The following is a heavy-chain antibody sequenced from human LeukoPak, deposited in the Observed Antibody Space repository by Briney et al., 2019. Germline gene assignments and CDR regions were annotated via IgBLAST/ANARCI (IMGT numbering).Heavy chain of an antibody. CDR1: GYTFTGYY. Sequence: ASVKVSCKASGYTFTGYYMHWVRQAPGQGLEWMGWINPNSGGTNYAQKFQGRVTMTRDTSISTAYMELSRLRSDDTAVYYCARVSDCSSTSCYLFHYGMDVWGQGTTVTVSS. V-gene: IGHV1-2*02. CDR2: INPNSGGT. CDR3: ARVSDCSSTSCYLFHYGMDV. J-gene: IGHJ6*02. D-gene: IGHD2-2*01.